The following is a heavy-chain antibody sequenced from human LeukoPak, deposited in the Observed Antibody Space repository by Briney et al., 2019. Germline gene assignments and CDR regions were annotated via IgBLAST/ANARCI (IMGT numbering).Heavy chain of an antibody. D-gene: IGHD1-26*01. V-gene: IGHV3-74*03. CDR1: GFALSSFW. J-gene: IGHJ4*02. Sequence: PGGSLRLSCAASGFALSSFWMHGVRQAPGKGLVWVSCSFSDGSGTMYADSVKGRFTISRDNAKNTLYLQMNRLRAEDTGVYYCARDEVGTIPLNSWGQGTLVTVSS. CDR3: ARDEVGTIPLNS. CDR2: SFSDGSGT.